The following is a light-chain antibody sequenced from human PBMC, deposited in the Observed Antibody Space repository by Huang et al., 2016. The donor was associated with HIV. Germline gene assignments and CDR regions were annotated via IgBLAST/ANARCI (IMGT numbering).Light chain of an antibody. J-gene: IGKJ1*01. CDR1: QSVLKTSNNKNC. CDR3: HQYYDTPQT. Sequence: DIVVTQSPDSLALSLGGRDAINCTASQSVLKTSNNKNCLSWYQLKPGQPPKLLIDWAATRESGVPDRFSGSDSGTHFTLTIASLQAEDVAVYYCHQYYDTPQTFGQGTKVEVK. V-gene: IGKV4-1*01. CDR2: WAA.